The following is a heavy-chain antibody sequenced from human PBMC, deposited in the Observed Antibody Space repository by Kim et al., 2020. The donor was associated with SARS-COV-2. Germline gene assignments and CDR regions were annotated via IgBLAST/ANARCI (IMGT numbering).Heavy chain of an antibody. V-gene: IGHV3-33*01. D-gene: IGHD3-9*01. CDR1: GFTFSSYG. J-gene: IGHJ4*02. CDR2: IWYDGSNK. Sequence: GGSLRLSCAASGFTFSSYGMHWVRQAPGKGLEWVAVIWYDGSNKYYADSVKGRFTISRDNSKNTLYLQMNSLRAEDTAVYYCARSPMVTITAVDYFDYWGPGTL. CDR3: ARSPMVTITAVDYFDY.